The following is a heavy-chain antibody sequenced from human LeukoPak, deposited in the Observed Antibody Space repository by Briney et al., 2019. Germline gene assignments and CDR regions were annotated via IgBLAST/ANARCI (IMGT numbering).Heavy chain of an antibody. Sequence: PGGSLRLSCAASGFTFSSYWMQWVRQAPGKGLVWVSRINSDGSSTSYADSVKGRFTISRDNAKNTLYLQMNSLRAEDTAVYYCARDPELYYYDSSGYFHDAFDIWGQGTMVTVSS. J-gene: IGHJ3*02. CDR3: ARDPELYYYDSSGYFHDAFDI. D-gene: IGHD3-22*01. V-gene: IGHV3-74*01. CDR2: INSDGSST. CDR1: GFTFSSYW.